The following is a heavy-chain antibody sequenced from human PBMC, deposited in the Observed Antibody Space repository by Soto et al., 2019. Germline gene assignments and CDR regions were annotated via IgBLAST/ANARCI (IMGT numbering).Heavy chain of an antibody. J-gene: IGHJ6*03. V-gene: IGHV3-7*01. CDR3: ARENTASVTSHYYYYMDV. Sequence: SLRLSCAASGFTFSSYWMSWVRQAPGKGLEWVANINQDGSEKCYVDSVKGRFTISRDNAKNSLYLQMNSLRAEDTAVYYCARENTASVTSHYYYYMDVWGKGTTVAVSS. D-gene: IGHD5-18*01. CDR1: GFTFSSYW. CDR2: INQDGSEK.